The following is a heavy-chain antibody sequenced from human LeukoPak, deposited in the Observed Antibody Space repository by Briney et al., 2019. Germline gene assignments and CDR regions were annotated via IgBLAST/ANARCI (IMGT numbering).Heavy chain of an antibody. Sequence: PSETLSLTCTVSGGSISSSSYYWSWIRQPAGKGLEWIGRIYTSGSTNYNPSLKSRVTMSVDTSKNQFSLKLSSVTAADTAVYYCARVGRSWLFDYWGQGTLVTVSS. J-gene: IGHJ4*02. CDR2: IYTSGST. D-gene: IGHD6-13*01. V-gene: IGHV4-61*02. CDR1: GGSISSSSYY. CDR3: ARVGRSWLFDY.